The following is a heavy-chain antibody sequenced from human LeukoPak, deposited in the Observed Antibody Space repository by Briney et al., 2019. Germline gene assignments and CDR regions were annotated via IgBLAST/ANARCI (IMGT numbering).Heavy chain of an antibody. CDR1: GGSISSSNW. J-gene: IGHJ4*02. CDR2: ISLAGQT. CDR3: SRESGPFCPFGY. D-gene: IGHD1-26*01. Sequence: SETLSLTCAVSGGSISSSNWWPWVRQPPGQGLEWIGEISLAGQTNYNPSLNGRVTMSLDKSSNQLSLHLTSVTAADTATYFCSRESGPFCPFGYWGQGTLVIVSS. V-gene: IGHV4-4*02.